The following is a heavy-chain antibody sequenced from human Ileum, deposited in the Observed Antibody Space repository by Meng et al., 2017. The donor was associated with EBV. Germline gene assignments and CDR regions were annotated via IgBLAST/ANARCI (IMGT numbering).Heavy chain of an antibody. J-gene: IGHJ4*02. CDR2: ISDNGVRT. CDR3: AKEEMRVGATRAFDY. V-gene: IGHV3-23*04. D-gene: IGHD1-26*01. Sequence: VQVVESGGGLVQPGGFLRLSCAAVGFTFNSYGMAWVRQAPGKGLEWVSFISDNGVRTAYADSVKGRFTISRDNSKNTLYLQMNSLRAGDTAVYYCAKEEMRVGATRAFDYWGQGALVTVSS. CDR1: GFTFNSYG.